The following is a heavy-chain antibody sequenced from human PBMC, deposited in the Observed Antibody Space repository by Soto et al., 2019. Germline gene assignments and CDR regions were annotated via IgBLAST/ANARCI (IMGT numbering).Heavy chain of an antibody. V-gene: IGHV1-69*13. CDR2: IIPIFGTA. J-gene: IGHJ6*02. CDR3: ARGGEVYDFWSGYQRPYYCGRDV. D-gene: IGHD3-3*01. Sequence: SVKVSCKASGGTFSSYAISWVRQAPGQGLERMGGIIPIFGTANYAQKFQGRVTITADESTSTAYMELSSLRSEDTAVYYCARGGEVYDFWSGYQRPYYCGRDVWG. CDR1: GGTFSSYA.